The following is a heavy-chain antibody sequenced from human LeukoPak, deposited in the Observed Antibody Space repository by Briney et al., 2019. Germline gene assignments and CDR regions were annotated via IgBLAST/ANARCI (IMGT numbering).Heavy chain of an antibody. CDR1: GGSFSSGAFH. V-gene: IGHV4-30-2*01. CDR3: ARVATMVRGLETYFDY. Sequence: PSQTLSLTCAASGGSFSSGAFHWSWHRPPPGMDLVWVGYIYHSGSTYYNPSLKSRVTISVDRSNNQFSLKLSSVTAADTAVYYCARVATMVRGLETYFDYWGQGTLVTVSS. J-gene: IGHJ4*02. D-gene: IGHD3-10*01. CDR2: IYHSGST.